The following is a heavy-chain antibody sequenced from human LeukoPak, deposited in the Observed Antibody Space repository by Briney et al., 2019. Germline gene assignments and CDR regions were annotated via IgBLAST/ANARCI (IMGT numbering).Heavy chain of an antibody. D-gene: IGHD3-22*01. J-gene: IGHJ1*01. CDR3: ARDAPPYYYDSSGPEEYFQH. CDR2: ISGSGGST. Sequence: GGSLRLSCAASGFTFSSYAMSWVRQTPGKGLEWVSAISGSGGSTYYADSVKGRFTISRDNAKNTLYLQMNSLRAEDTAVYYCARDAPPYYYDSSGPEEYFQHWGQGTPVTVSS. V-gene: IGHV3-23*01. CDR1: GFTFSSYA.